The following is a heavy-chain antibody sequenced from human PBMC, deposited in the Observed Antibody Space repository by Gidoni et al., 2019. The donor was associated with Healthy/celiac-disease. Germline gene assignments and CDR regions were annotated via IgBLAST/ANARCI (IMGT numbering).Heavy chain of an antibody. CDR1: GGTFCSYT. V-gene: IGHV1-69*02. D-gene: IGHD2-15*01. CDR3: ARAGGYCSGGSCYPGAFDI. J-gene: IGHJ3*02. Sequence: QVQLVQSGAEVKKPGSSVKVSCKASGGTFCSYTISWVRQAPGQGLEWMGRIIPILGIANYAQKSQGRVTITADKSTSTAYMELSSLRSEDTAVYYCARAGGYCSGGSCYPGAFDIWGQGTMVTVSS. CDR2: IIPILGIA.